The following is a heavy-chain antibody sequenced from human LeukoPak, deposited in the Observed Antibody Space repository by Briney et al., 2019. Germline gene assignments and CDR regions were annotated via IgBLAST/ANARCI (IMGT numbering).Heavy chain of an antibody. J-gene: IGHJ4*02. CDR3: AGGYSYGTLDY. D-gene: IGHD5-18*01. V-gene: IGHV4-59*01. CDR2: VDHTGST. CDR1: DDSITMYY. Sequence: AETLALTCGVSDDSITMYYWSWIRQPPGKGLEWIGYVDHTGSTNFNPSLKGRVSISRDTTKNLFSLRLRSVTAADTAVYYCAGGYSYGTLDYWGQGTLVTVSS.